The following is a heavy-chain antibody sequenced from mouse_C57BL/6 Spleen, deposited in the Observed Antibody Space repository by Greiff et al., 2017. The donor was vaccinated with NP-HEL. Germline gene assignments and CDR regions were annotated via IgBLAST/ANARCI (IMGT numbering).Heavy chain of an antibody. Sequence: EVKLMESGGGLVQPGGSMKLSCVASGFTFSNYWMNWVRQSPEKGLEWVAQIRLKSDNYATNYAESVKGRFTISRDDSKSSVYLQMNNLRAEDTGIYYCTGGNWYFDVWGTGATVTVSS. CDR2: IRLKSDNYAT. CDR3: TGGNWYFDV. J-gene: IGHJ1*03. V-gene: IGHV6-3*01. CDR1: GFTFSNYW.